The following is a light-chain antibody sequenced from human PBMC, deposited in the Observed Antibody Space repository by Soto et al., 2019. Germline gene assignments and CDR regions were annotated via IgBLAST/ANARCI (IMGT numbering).Light chain of an antibody. CDR1: QRFXSN. CDR2: CAS. Sequence: IVMTQSPATLSVSPGERATLACRASQRFXSNFGWYQQKPGQAPRVLXACASTKATGSPARFSGSGSVTEFTLTISSLHSEYFAVYYCQQYKNGPRTFGQGTKVDIK. CDR3: QQYKNGPRT. J-gene: IGKJ1*01. V-gene: IGKV3-15*01.